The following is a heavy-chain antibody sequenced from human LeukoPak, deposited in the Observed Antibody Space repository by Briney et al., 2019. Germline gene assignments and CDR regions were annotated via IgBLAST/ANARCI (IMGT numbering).Heavy chain of an antibody. D-gene: IGHD1-26*01. CDR3: AKGGKWDVTPFDY. CDR1: GFTFTSYS. Sequence: GGSLRLTCAASGFTFTSYSMNWVRQAPGKGLEWVSTISGGGGSTYYADSVKGRFTISRDNSKNTLYLQVNSLRAEDTAVYYCAKGGKWDVTPFDYWGQGTLVTVSS. CDR2: ISGGGGST. V-gene: IGHV3-23*01. J-gene: IGHJ4*02.